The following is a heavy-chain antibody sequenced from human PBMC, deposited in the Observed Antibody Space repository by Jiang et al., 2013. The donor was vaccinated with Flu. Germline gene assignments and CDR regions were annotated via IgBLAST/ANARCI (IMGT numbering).Heavy chain of an antibody. D-gene: IGHD2-21*02. CDR3: ARAKACGGDCYYFDY. CDR1: GYTLINYY. J-gene: IGHJ4*02. V-gene: IGHV1-46*01. Sequence: SGAEVKKSGASVRVSCKASGYTLINYYMYWVRQAPGQGLEWMGLINPSGGWTNYAQKFQGRVTMTRDTSTSTVYMALSSLXSEDTAVYYCARAKACGGDCYYFDYWGQGTLVTISS. CDR2: INPSGGWT.